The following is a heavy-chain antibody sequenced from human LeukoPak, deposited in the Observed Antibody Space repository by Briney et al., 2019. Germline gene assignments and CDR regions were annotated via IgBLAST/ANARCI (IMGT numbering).Heavy chain of an antibody. CDR1: GGSISSYY. J-gene: IGHJ5*02. V-gene: IGHV4-59*01. D-gene: IGHD5-18*01. CDR3: AREKDDSRDSYGYPRTRWFDP. Sequence: SETLSLTCTVSGGSISSYYWSWIRQPPGKGLEWIGYIYYSGSTNYNPSLKSRVTISVDTSKNQFSLKLSSVTAADTAEYYCAREKDDSRDSYGYPRTRWFDPWGQGTLVTVSS. CDR2: IYYSGST.